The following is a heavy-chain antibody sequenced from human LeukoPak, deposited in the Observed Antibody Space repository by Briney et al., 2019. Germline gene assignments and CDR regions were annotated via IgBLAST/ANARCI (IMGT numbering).Heavy chain of an antibody. CDR3: AREASRDGYNLVYFDY. CDR2: IWYDGSNK. J-gene: IGHJ4*02. V-gene: IGHV3-33*01. D-gene: IGHD5-24*01. Sequence: PGRSLRLSCAASGFTFSSYGMHWVRQAPGKGLEWVAVIWYDGSNKYYADSVKGRFTISRDNSKNTLYLQMNSLRAEDTAVYYCAREASRDGYNLVYFDYWGQGTLVTVSS. CDR1: GFTFSSYG.